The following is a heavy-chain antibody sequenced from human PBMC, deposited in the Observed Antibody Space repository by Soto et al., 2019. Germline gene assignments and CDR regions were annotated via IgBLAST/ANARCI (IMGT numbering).Heavy chain of an antibody. CDR3: ARTRIPTYYYDSSGYSLPYYFDY. CDR1: GYSFTSYW. CDR2: IYPGDSDT. D-gene: IGHD3-22*01. V-gene: IGHV5-51*01. J-gene: IGHJ4*02. Sequence: PGESLKISCKGSGYSFTSYWIGWVRQMPGKGLEWMGIIYPGDSDTRYSPSFQGQVTISADKSISTAYLQWSSLKASDTAVYYCARTRIPTYYYDSSGYSLPYYFDYWGQGTLVTVSS.